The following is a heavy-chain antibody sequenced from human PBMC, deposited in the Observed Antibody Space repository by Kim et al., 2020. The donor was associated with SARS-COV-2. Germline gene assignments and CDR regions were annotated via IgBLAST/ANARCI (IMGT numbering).Heavy chain of an antibody. Sequence: ASTLKGRFTIYRDDSKDTLYLQMNRLRAEDTAVYYCARDQIAAAGTGFDYWGQGTLVTVSS. CDR3: ARDQIAAAGTGFDY. J-gene: IGHJ4*02. D-gene: IGHD6-13*01. V-gene: IGHV3-30*01.